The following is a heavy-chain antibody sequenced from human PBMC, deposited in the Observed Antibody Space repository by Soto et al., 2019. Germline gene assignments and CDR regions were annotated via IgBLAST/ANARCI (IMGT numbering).Heavy chain of an antibody. CDR2: ISYDGSNK. J-gene: IGHJ6*02. CDR1: GFTFSSYG. CDR3: VKDGSSGWPYYYGLDV. V-gene: IGHV3-30*18. D-gene: IGHD6-19*01. Sequence: PXVSLRLSCAASGFTFSSYGMHWVRQAPGKGLEWVAVISYDGSNKYYADSVKGRFTISRDNSKNTLYLQMSSLRAEDTAVYYCVKDGSSGWPYYYGLDVWGQGTTVTVSS.